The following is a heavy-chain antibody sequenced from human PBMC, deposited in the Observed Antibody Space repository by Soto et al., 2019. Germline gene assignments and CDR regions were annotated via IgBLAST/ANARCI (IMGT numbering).Heavy chain of an antibody. D-gene: IGHD6-6*01. V-gene: IGHV3-23*01. J-gene: IGHJ4*02. CDR3: AKDVEYSSSYGAGGYFDY. Sequence: GGSLRLSCAASGFTFSSYAMSWVRQAPGKGLEWVSAISGSGGSTYYADSVKGRFTISRDNSKNTLYLQMNSLRAEDTAVYYCAKDVEYSSSYGAGGYFDYWGQGTLVTVSS. CDR2: ISGSGGST. CDR1: GFTFSSYA.